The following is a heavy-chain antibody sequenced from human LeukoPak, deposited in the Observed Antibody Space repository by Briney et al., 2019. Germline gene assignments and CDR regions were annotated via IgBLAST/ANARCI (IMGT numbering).Heavy chain of an antibody. CDR1: GYTLTGYY. CDR2: INCGNGKT. Sequence: ASVKVSCKASGYTLTGYYMHWVRQAPGQGLEWMGWINCGNGKTKYSEKFQGRVTITRDQSATTAYMDLSSLRSEDTAVYYCARSIWYNRQYYFDSWGQRTLVTVSS. CDR3: ARSIWYNRQYYFDS. D-gene: IGHD6-13*01. J-gene: IGHJ4*02. V-gene: IGHV1-3*01.